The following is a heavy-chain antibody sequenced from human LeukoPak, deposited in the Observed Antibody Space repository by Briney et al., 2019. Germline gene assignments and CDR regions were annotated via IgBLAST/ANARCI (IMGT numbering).Heavy chain of an antibody. Sequence: PGGSLRLPCAVSGFTFSSYEMNWVRQAPGKGLEWVSYISSSGSTIYYADSVKGRFTISRDNAKNSLYLQMNSLRAEDTAVYYCARDLWFGEEHPYYYYGMDVWGQGTTVTVSS. D-gene: IGHD3-10*01. V-gene: IGHV3-48*03. CDR2: ISSSGSTI. J-gene: IGHJ6*02. CDR1: GFTFSSYE. CDR3: ARDLWFGEEHPYYYYGMDV.